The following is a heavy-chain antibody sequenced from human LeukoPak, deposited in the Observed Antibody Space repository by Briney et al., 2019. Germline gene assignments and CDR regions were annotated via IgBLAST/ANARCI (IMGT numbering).Heavy chain of an antibody. CDR2: IYYSGST. D-gene: IGHD5-18*01. J-gene: IGHJ4*02. V-gene: IGHV4-59*01. CDR1: GGSISSYY. CDR3: ATGYSYANYFDY. Sequence: PSETLSLTCTVSGGSISSYYWSWIRQPPGKGLEWFGYIYYSGSTNYNPSLKSRVTISVDTSKNQFSLKLSSVTAADTAVYYCATGYSYANYFDYWGQGTLVTVSS.